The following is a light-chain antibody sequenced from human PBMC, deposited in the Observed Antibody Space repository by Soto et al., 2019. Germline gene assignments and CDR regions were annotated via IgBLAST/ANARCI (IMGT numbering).Light chain of an antibody. Sequence: EIVLTQSPATLSLSPGERATLSCRASQSVTKYVAWYQQRPGQAPRLLIYDASNRATAIPARFSGSGSGTDFTLTISSLEPEDFAVYYCQQRGNWPQTFGQGTKVEI. CDR1: QSVTKY. J-gene: IGKJ1*01. CDR2: DAS. CDR3: QQRGNWPQT. V-gene: IGKV3-11*01.